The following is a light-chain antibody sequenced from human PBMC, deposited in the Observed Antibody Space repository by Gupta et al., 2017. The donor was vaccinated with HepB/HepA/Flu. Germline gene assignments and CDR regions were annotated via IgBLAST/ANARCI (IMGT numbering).Light chain of an antibody. V-gene: IGLV10-54*04. CDR2: KNN. Sequence: QAELPQPPSVSKGLRQTATPTCTGNSNNVGNQGAAWLQQHQGHPPKLLSYKNNNRPSGISERFSASRSGNTASLTITGLQPEDEADYYCSAWDSSLSAQVFGGGTKLTVL. CDR1: SNNVGNQG. J-gene: IGLJ2*01. CDR3: SAWDSSLSAQV.